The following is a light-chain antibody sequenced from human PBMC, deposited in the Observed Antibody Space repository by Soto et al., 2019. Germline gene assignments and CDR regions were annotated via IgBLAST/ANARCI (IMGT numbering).Light chain of an antibody. CDR2: GAS. V-gene: IGKV3-15*01. CDR3: QQYGHLWA. CDR1: QSISSN. Sequence: EIVMTQSPATLSVSPGERATLSCRASQSISSNLAWYQQKPAQAPRLLIYGASTRATGLPARFSGSGSWTEFTLTISSLQSEDFAVYYCQQYGHLWAFGQGTKVEIK. J-gene: IGKJ1*01.